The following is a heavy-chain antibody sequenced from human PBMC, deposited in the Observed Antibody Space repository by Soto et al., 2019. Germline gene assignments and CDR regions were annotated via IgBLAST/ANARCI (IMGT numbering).Heavy chain of an antibody. D-gene: IGHD3-3*01. Sequence: SETLSLTCAVYGGSLSGHYWSWIRQPPGKGLEWIGEISHSGSTNSNPTLNSRATISVDTSKNQFSLRLSSVTAADTAVYYCARGRPANDFCSRSYSNNYDYWVQGTLVTVSS. CDR3: ARGRPANDFCSRSYSNNYDY. CDR2: ISHSGST. V-gene: IGHV4-34*01. CDR1: GGSLSGHY. J-gene: IGHJ4*02.